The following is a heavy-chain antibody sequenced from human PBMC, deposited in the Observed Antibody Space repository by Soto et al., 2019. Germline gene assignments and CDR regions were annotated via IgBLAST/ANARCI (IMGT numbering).Heavy chain of an antibody. V-gene: IGHV1-18*04. CDR1: GYTFTSRY. CDR2: IDAGDGNT. Sequence: GASVKVSCTASGYTFTSRYMHWVRQAPGQRLEWMGWIDAGDGNTNYSQKFQGRVTMTTDTSTTTSYMELRSLTSDDTAVYFCARDWRGAEGFDPWGQGTLVTVSS. D-gene: IGHD3-3*01. CDR3: ARDWRGAEGFDP. J-gene: IGHJ5*02.